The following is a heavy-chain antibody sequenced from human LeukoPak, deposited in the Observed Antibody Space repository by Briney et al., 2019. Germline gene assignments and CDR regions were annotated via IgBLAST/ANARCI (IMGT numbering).Heavy chain of an antibody. D-gene: IGHD3-9*01. Sequence: GGSLRLSCAASGFTFSSYAMSWVRQAPGKGLEWVSSISGTGGSTYYADSVKGRFTISRGNSKNTLYLQMNSLRAEDTAVYYCAKEEGLRYYRGPNYWGQGTLVTVSS. J-gene: IGHJ4*02. CDR2: ISGTGGST. CDR3: AKEEGLRYYRGPNY. CDR1: GFTFSSYA. V-gene: IGHV3-23*01.